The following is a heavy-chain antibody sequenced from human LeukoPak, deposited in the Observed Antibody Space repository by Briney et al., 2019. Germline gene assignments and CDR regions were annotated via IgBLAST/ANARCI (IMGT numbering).Heavy chain of an antibody. Sequence: VASVKVSCKASGYTFTSYGISWVRQAPGQGLEWMGWISAYNGNTNYAQKLQGRVTMTTDTSTSTAYMELSRLRSDDTAVYYCARELAYSSSIHYYGMDVWGQGTTVTVSS. CDR3: ARELAYSSSIHYYGMDV. D-gene: IGHD6-6*01. CDR1: GYTFTSYG. CDR2: ISAYNGNT. V-gene: IGHV1-18*01. J-gene: IGHJ6*02.